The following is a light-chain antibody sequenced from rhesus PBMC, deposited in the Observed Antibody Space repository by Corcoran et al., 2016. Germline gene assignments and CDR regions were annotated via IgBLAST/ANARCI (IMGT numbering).Light chain of an antibody. J-gene: IGKJ4*01. Sequence: DIQMTQSPSSLSASVGDTVTITCRASQSISSWLDWYQQKPGKAPKLLIYTASRLQSGVPSRFSGRGSGTDFTRTISSLQPEDFATYCCLQYSSIPLTFGGGTKVEIK. CDR2: TAS. V-gene: IGKV1-22*01. CDR1: QSISSW. CDR3: LQYSSIPLT.